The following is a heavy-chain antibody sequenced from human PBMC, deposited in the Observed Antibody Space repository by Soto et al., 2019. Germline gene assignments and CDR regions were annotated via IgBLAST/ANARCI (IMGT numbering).Heavy chain of an antibody. J-gene: IGHJ4*02. Sequence: EVPVVESGGGLIQPGGSLRLSCAASGFTVSSNYMSWVRQAPGKGLEWVSVIYSGGSTYYVDSVKGRFTISRDNSKNMLYLQMNSLRAEDTAVYYCARQLVGATKGGLDYWGQGTLVTVSS. D-gene: IGHD1-26*01. CDR1: GFTVSSNY. V-gene: IGHV3-53*01. CDR3: ARQLVGATKGGLDY. CDR2: IYSGGST.